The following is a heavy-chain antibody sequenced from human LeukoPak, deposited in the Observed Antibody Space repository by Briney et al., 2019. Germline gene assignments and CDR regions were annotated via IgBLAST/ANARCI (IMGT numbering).Heavy chain of an antibody. V-gene: IGHV4-59*01. D-gene: IGHD3-10*01. Sequence: SETLSLTCTVSGGSISSYYWSWIRQPPGKGLEWIGYIYYSGSTNYNPSLKSRVTISVDTSKNQFSLKLSSVTAADTAVYYCASFKSAVRGVYYFDYWGQGTLVTVSS. CDR2: IYYSGST. CDR3: ASFKSAVRGVYYFDY. CDR1: GGSISSYY. J-gene: IGHJ4*02.